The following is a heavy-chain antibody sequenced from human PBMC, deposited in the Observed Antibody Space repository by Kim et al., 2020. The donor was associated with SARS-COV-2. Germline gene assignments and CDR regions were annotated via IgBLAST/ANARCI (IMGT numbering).Heavy chain of an antibody. CDR1: GFSFSDFY. Sequence: GGSLRLSCAASGFSFSDFYMSWIRQAPGKGLEWVSYISSSGSTTYYADSVKGRFTIYRDKNSVHLQMNSLRAEDTGVYYCARSTFTGVVPPYGMDVWGQGTTVTVSS. D-gene: IGHD3-3*01. CDR3: ARSTFTGVVPPYGMDV. V-gene: IGHV3-11*01. J-gene: IGHJ6*02. CDR2: ISSSGSTT.